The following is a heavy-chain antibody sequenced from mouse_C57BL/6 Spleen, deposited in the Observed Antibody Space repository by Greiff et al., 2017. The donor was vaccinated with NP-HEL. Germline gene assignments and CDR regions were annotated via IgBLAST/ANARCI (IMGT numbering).Heavy chain of an antibody. CDR1: GYSFTDYN. CDR2: INPNYGTT. Sequence: EVKLVESGPELVKPGASVKISCKASGYSFTDYNMNWVKQSNGKSLEWIGVINPNYGTTSYNQKFKGKATLTVDQSSSTAYMQLNSLTSEDSAVYYCGSMAYYYAMDYWGQGTSVTVSS. CDR3: GSMAYYYAMDY. V-gene: IGHV1-39*01. J-gene: IGHJ4*01.